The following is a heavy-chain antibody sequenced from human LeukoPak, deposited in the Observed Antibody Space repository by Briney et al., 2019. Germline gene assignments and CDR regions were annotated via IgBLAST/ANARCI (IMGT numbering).Heavy chain of an antibody. CDR1: GFTITNYA. J-gene: IGHJ3*01. CDR2: IGASGADT. CDR3: ARRPRDTSGYYLGAFHD. D-gene: IGHD3-22*01. V-gene: IGHV3-23*01. Sequence: GGSRRLSCAASGFTITNYAMTWVRQAPGKGLEWVSVIGASGADTYYSDSVKGRFTVSRDNSQNTLFLHMSSLRAEDTAVYFCARRPRDTSGYYLGAFHDWGQGTTVTASS.